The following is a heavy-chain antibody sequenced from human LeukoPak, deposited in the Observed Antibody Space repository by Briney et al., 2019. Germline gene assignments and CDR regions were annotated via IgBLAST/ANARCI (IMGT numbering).Heavy chain of an antibody. CDR2: IIPIFGRA. CDR3: AGGIIAAAGYYYYYMDV. J-gene: IGHJ6*03. Sequence: GASVKVSCKASGGTFISYAISWVRQAPGQGLEWMGGIIPIFGRANYAQKFQGRVTITKDESTSTAYMELSSLRSEDTAVYYCAGGIIAAAGYYYYYMDVWGKGTTVTVSS. V-gene: IGHV1-69*05. D-gene: IGHD6-13*01. CDR1: GGTFISYA.